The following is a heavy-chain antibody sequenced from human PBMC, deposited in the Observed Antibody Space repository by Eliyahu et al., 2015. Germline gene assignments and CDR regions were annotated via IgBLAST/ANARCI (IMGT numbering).Heavy chain of an antibody. Sequence: QVQLVESGGGLVKPGGSLXLSCAASGFTFGXYYMSWIRQAPGKGLEWISYXSSSGHSIYDADSVKGRFSISRDYAKNSLNLHMTSLRAEDTAVYYCARFRTTTSGTLDYWGQGTLVTVSS. CDR1: GFTFGXYY. CDR3: ARFRTTTSGTLDY. CDR2: XSSSGHSI. V-gene: IGHV3-11*01. D-gene: IGHD1-1*01. J-gene: IGHJ4*02.